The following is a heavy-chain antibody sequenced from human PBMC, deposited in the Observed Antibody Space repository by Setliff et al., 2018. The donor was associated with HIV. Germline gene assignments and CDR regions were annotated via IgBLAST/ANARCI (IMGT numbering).Heavy chain of an antibody. J-gene: IGHJ3*02. CDR2: IYTSGST. Sequence: LSLTCTVSGGPISSGSYYWSWIRQPAGKGLEWIGHIYTSGSTNYTPSLRSRVTITVDTSKNQFSLKLISVSAAATAVYYCARDRLYCSGGSCYSVGPNDVFDIWGQGTMVTVSS. V-gene: IGHV4-61*09. CDR1: GGPISSGSYY. D-gene: IGHD2-15*01. CDR3: ARDRLYCSGGSCYSVGPNDVFDI.